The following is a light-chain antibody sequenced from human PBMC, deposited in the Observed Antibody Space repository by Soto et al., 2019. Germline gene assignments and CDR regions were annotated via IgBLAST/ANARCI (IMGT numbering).Light chain of an antibody. Sequence: DIQMTQSPSSVSASVGDRVTITCRASQDISSWVARYQQKPGKAPKLLISAASSLQSGVPRRFSGSGSGTDSTLVISSLQAEDFATYFCQQGDSFPFTFGGGTKVDIK. CDR2: AAS. V-gene: IGKV1-12*01. J-gene: IGKJ4*01. CDR1: QDISSW. CDR3: QQGDSFPFT.